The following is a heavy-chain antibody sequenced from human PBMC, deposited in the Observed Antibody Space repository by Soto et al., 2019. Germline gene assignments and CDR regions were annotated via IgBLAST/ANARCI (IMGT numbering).Heavy chain of an antibody. CDR1: GYTFSTYA. V-gene: IGHV1-3*01. CDR2: INGGTGQT. Sequence: QVQVVQSGAEVKKPGASVKVSCKASGYTFSTYAMHWVRQAPGQSLEWMGWINGGTGQTKYSQRFQDRVTIARDASASTAYMELSSLRSEDTAVYYCARGKGMEENYYYYGLDIWGQGTTVTVSS. D-gene: IGHD1-1*01. J-gene: IGHJ6*02. CDR3: ARGKGMEENYYYYGLDI.